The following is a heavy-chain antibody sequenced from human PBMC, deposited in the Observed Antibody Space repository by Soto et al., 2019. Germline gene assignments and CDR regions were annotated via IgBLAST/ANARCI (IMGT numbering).Heavy chain of an antibody. Sequence: ASVKVSCKASGGTFSSYTISWVRQAPGQGLEWMGRIIPILGIANYAQKFQGRVTITADKSTSTAYMELSSLRSEDTAVYYCAGGYCSSTSCQPADAFDIWGQGTMVTVSS. CDR1: GGTFSSYT. CDR2: IIPILGIA. V-gene: IGHV1-69*02. CDR3: AGGYCSSTSCQPADAFDI. J-gene: IGHJ3*02. D-gene: IGHD2-2*01.